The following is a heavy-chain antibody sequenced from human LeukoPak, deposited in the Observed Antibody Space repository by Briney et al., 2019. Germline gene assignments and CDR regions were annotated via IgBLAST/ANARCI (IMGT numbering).Heavy chain of an antibody. CDR1: GFSVRSNY. D-gene: IGHD6-19*01. J-gene: IGHJ4*02. V-gene: IGHV3-66*01. CDR3: AKDRDSGWYIIDY. Sequence: PGGSLRLSCAASGFSVRSNYMSWVRQAPGKGLEYVSSIETGGSTHSADSVTGRFTISRDTSKNTLYLQMNSLRAEDTAVYYCAKDRDSGWYIIDYWGQGTLVTVSS. CDR2: IETGGST.